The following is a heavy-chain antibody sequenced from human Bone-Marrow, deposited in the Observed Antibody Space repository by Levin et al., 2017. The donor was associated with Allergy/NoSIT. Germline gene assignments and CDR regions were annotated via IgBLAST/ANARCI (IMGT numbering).Heavy chain of an antibody. V-gene: IGHV3-23*01. D-gene: IGHD3-10*01. CDR3: AKGVIIYYYYGMDV. CDR1: GFIFSNYG. CDR2: ISASGSTK. J-gene: IGHJ6*02. Sequence: GGSLRLSCAASGFIFSNYGITWVRQAPGKGLEWVSAISASGSTKSYADSVKGRFIISRDNVKNTVYLQMNSLRAEDTAVYYCAKGVIIYYYYGMDVWGQGTTVNVSS.